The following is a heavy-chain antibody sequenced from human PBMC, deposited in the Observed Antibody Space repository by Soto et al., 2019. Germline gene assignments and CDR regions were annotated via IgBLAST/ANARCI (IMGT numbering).Heavy chain of an antibody. CDR3: ATIQWGSSSPIDY. D-gene: IGHD6-13*01. CDR2: INHRGSI. Sequence: PSETLSLTCAVSGASISGYDWSWIRHSPGKGLEWIGQINHRGSIRYSPSLESRFTISLDTSKNQFSLRLSSVTAADTAVYYCATIQWGSSSPIDYWGQGTLVTVSS. CDR1: GASISGYD. J-gene: IGHJ4*02. V-gene: IGHV4-34*01.